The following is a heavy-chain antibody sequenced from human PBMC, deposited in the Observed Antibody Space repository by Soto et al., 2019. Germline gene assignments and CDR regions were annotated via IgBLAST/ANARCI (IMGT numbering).Heavy chain of an antibody. D-gene: IGHD5-12*01. J-gene: IGHJ4*02. CDR3: ARGGGGYNFRARY. V-gene: IGHV1-69*01. Sequence: QVQLVQSGAEVQKPGSSVQVSCKASGGGNLRDYRTTWVRQAPGQGLEWMGGIIPKLGSANYAQNFQGRVTITAEESTNTVYMELRSLRSEDTAVYYCARGGGGYNFRARYWGQGTPGTVSS. CDR2: IIPKLGSA. CDR1: GGGNLRDYR.